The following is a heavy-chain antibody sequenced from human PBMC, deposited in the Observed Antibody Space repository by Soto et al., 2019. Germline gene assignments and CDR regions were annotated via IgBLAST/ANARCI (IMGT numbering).Heavy chain of an antibody. D-gene: IGHD6-13*01. V-gene: IGHV3-23*01. CDR1: GFTFSSYA. J-gene: IGHJ4*02. CDR3: ARRGYGNSVSLYFFDY. CDR2: ISDSGGGT. Sequence: EVQVLESGGGLVQPGGSLRLSCGASGFTFSSYAMAWFRQAPGKGLEWVSTISDSGGGTFYADSVKGRFTISRDNSRNTMFLHMNSLRVEDTAVYYCARRGYGNSVSLYFFDYWGQGTLVTVSS.